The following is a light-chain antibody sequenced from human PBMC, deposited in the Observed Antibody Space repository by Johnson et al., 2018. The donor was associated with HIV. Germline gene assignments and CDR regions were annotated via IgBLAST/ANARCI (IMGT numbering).Light chain of an antibody. J-gene: IGLJ1*01. V-gene: IGLV1-51*02. CDR3: GIWDSSLSAHV. Sequence: QSVLTQPPSVSAAPGQKVTISCSGSSSNIGNNYVSWYQQLPGTAPKLLIYENNKRPSGIPDRFSGSKSGTSATLGITGLQTVDEADYYCGIWDSSLSAHVFGTGTKVTVL. CDR1: SSNIGNNY. CDR2: ENN.